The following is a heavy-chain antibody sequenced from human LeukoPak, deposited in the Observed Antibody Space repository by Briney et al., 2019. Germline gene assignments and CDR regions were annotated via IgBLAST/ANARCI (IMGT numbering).Heavy chain of an antibody. D-gene: IGHD6-25*01. CDR1: GGSISSSSYC. Sequence: SETLSLTCTVSGGSISSSSYCWGWIRQPPGKGLEWIGSIYYSGSTYYNPSLKSRVTISVDTSKNQFSLKLSSVTAADTAVYYCARVSAGYHYMDVWGKGTTVTVTS. CDR3: ARVSAGYHYMDV. CDR2: IYYSGST. V-gene: IGHV4-39*07. J-gene: IGHJ6*03.